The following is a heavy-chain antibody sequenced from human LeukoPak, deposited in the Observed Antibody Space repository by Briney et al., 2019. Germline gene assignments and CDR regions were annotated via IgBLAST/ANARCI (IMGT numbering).Heavy chain of an antibody. CDR3: PKQSYASGWNPFDY. V-gene: IGHV3-23*01. CDR2: VSGGGVTT. J-gene: IGHJ4*02. Sequence: GGSLRLSCAASGFTFSNYEMHWVRRAPGKGLEWVSTVSGGGVTTYYADSAKGRFTISRDNSKNTLYLQMNSLTAEDTAVYYCPKQSYASGWNPFDYWGQGILVTVSS. D-gene: IGHD6-19*01. CDR1: GFTFSNYE.